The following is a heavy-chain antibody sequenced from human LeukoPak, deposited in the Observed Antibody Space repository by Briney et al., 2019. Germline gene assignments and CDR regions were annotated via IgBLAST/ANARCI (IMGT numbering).Heavy chain of an antibody. D-gene: IGHD1-26*01. CDR2: ISAYNGNT. J-gene: IGHJ4*02. Sequence: ASVKVSCKASGYTFASYGINWVRQAPGQGLEWTGWISAYNGNTNYAQKLQGRVTMTTDTSTSTAYMELRSLRSDHTAAYYCARGPSGSYLDYWGQGTLVTVSS. V-gene: IGHV1-18*01. CDR3: ARGPSGSYLDY. CDR1: GYTFASYG.